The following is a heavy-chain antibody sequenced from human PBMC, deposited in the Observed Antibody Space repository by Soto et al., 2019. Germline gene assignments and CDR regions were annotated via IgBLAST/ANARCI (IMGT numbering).Heavy chain of an antibody. V-gene: IGHV3-15*01. J-gene: IGHJ4*02. CDR2: IKSKTDGGTT. CDR3: TTDNKITIFGVVISYYFDY. Sequence: GGSLRLSCAASGFTFSNAWMSWVRQAPGKGLEWVGRIKSKTDGGTTDYAAPVKGRFTISRDDSKNTLYLQMNSLKTEDTAVYYCTTDNKITIFGVVISYYFDYWGQGTLVTVSS. D-gene: IGHD3-3*01. CDR1: GFTFSNAW.